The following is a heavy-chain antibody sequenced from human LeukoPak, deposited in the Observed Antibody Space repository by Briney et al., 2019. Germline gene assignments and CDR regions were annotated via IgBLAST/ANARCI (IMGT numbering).Heavy chain of an antibody. J-gene: IGHJ4*02. CDR2: TIPIFGTA. Sequence: SMTLACNPSAPSFSSYAISWDRQAPGQGIGWKGGTIPIFGTANYAQKFQGRVTITADESTSTAYMELSSLRSEDTAVYYCARISRTFGLFDYWGQGTLVTVSS. CDR3: ARISRTFGLFDY. CDR1: APSFSSYA. V-gene: IGHV1-69*01. D-gene: IGHD3-16*01.